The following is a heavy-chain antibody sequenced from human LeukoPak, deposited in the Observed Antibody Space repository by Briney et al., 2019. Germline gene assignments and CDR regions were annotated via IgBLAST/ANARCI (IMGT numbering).Heavy chain of an antibody. CDR2: FLTSTGTT. J-gene: IGHJ3*02. D-gene: IGHD4-17*01. V-gene: IGHV3-23*01. Sequence: GGSLRLSCAASGFSFSRSVVGWVRQDPGKGLELVSTFLTSTGTTYYTASLRGRFTISADVSKNTLYLQMDRLRAGDTAVYYCVKDYHDSGDLTFIDIWGRGTLVTVSS. CDR1: GFSFSRSV. CDR3: VKDYHDSGDLTFIDI.